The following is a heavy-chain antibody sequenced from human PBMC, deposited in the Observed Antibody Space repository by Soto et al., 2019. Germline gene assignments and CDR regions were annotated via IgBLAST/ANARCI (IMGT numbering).Heavy chain of an antibody. CDR1: GYTFTSYY. Sequence: QVQLVQSGAEVKKPGASVKVSCKASGYTFTSYYMHWVRQAPGQGLEWMGIINPSGGSTSYTQKFQGRVTMTRDTSTSTVYMELSSLRSEDTAVYYCARGGYYDSSGYYYVEYFQHWGQGTLVTVSS. CDR3: ARGGYYDSSGYYYVEYFQH. D-gene: IGHD3-22*01. J-gene: IGHJ1*01. V-gene: IGHV1-46*01. CDR2: INPSGGST.